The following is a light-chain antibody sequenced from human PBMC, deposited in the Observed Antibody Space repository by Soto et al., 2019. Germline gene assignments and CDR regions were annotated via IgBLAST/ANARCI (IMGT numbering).Light chain of an antibody. CDR2: AAS. CDR1: QGISNY. CDR3: QNYNSAPHT. V-gene: IGKV1-27*01. J-gene: IGKJ4*01. Sequence: DIQMTQSPSSLSASVGGRVTITCRASQGISNYLAWYQQKPGRVPKLLIYAASTSQSGVPFRFSGSGSGTDFTLTISSLQPEDVATYYCQNYNSAPHTFGGGTRWIS.